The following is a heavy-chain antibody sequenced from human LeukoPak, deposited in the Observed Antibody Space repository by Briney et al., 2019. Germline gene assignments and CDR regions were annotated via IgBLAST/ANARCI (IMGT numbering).Heavy chain of an antibody. D-gene: IGHD4/OR15-4a*01. CDR2: IYSGGST. J-gene: IGHJ2*01. CDR1: GFTVSSDY. Sequence: GGSLRLSCAVSGFTVSSDYMTWVRQAPGKGLEWVSVIYSGGSTYYADSVKGRFTISRDNSKNTLYLQMNGLRAEDTAVYYCVREVRDMVLTRDWYFDLWGRGTLVTVSS. CDR3: VREVRDMVLTRDWYFDL. V-gene: IGHV3-66*01.